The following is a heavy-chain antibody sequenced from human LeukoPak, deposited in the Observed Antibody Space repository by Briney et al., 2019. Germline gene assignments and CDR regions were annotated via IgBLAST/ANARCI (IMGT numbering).Heavy chain of an antibody. Sequence: PSETLSLTCTVSGGSVSSGSYYWSWIRQPPGKGLEWSGYIYYSGSTNYNPSLKSRVTIPVDKPKHQLSLQLSSVTAGDTAVYYCARPLTGYDSSGDVWFAPWRQGPVVPVSS. J-gene: IGHJ5*02. CDR3: ARPLTGYDSSGDVWFAP. V-gene: IGHV4-61*01. D-gene: IGHD3-22*01. CDR1: GGSVSSGSYY. CDR2: IYYSGST.